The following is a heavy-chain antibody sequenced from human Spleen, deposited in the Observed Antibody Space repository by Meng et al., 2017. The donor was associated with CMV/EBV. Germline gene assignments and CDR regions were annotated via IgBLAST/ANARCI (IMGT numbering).Heavy chain of an antibody. D-gene: IGHD6-6*01. Sequence: GESLKISCAASGFTFSSYAMSWVRQAPGKGLEWVSVIYSGGSSTYYADSVKGRFTISRDNSKNTLYLQMNSLRVEDTAMYYCAKVPTPAIATLGYFDYWGQGTLVTVSS. CDR3: AKVPTPAIATLGYFDY. CDR2: IYSGGSST. J-gene: IGHJ4*02. V-gene: IGHV3-23*03. CDR1: GFTFSSYA.